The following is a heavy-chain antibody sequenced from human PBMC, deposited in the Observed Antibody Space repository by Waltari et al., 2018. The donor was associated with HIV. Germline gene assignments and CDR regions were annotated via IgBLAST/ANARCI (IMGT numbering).Heavy chain of an antibody. V-gene: IGHV3-7*01. J-gene: IGHJ4*02. D-gene: IGHD6-13*01. CDR1: GFTFSSYW. Sequence: EVQLVESGGGLVQPGGSLRLSCAASGFTFSSYWMSWVHQAPGKGLEWVANIKQDGSEIYYVDSVKGRFTISRDNAKNSLYLQMNSLRAEDTAVYFCARRGGRSSPLGYWGQGTLVTVSS. CDR2: IKQDGSEI. CDR3: ARRGGRSSPLGY.